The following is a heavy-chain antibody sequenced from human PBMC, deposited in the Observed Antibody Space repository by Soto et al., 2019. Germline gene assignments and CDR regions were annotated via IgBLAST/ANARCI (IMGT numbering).Heavy chain of an antibody. CDR1: GGSVRSGNYY. CDR3: ARTMPSLSWPTAAFY. CDR2: VFTSGGN. D-gene: IGHD6-13*01. V-gene: IGHV4-61*01. J-gene: IGHJ4*02. Sequence: SETLSLTCSVSGGSVRSGNYYWGWIRQPPGQGLEWIAFVFTSGGNISNTSHKRRIAVSVDTSTNQVSLALSAVTATDTGIYFCARTMPSLSWPTAAFYWGQGILGTVSS.